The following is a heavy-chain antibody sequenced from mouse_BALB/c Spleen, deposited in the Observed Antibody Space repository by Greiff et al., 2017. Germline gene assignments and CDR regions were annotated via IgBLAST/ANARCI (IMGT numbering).Heavy chain of an antibody. D-gene: IGHD3-2*01. J-gene: IGHJ3*01. CDR1: GYSITSGYY. Sequence: ESGPGLVKPSQSLSLTCSVTGYSITSGYYWNWIRQFPGNKLEWMGYISYDGSNNYNPSLKNRISITRDTSKNQFFLKLNSVTTEDTATYYCARTTARSAWFAYWGQGTLVTVSA. CDR3: ARTTARSAWFAY. V-gene: IGHV3-6*02. CDR2: ISYDGSN.